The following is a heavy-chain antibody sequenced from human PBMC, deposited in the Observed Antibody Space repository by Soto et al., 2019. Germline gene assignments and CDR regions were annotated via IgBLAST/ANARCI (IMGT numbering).Heavy chain of an antibody. CDR2: IDWDDDK. J-gene: IGHJ4*02. CDR3: ARMRYYDSSGYYFDY. CDR1: GFSLSTSGMR. V-gene: IGHV2-70*04. D-gene: IGHD3-22*01. Sequence: SGPTLVNPPQTLTLTCTFSGFSLSTSGMRVSWTRQPPGKALEWLSRIDWDDDKFYSTSLKTRLTISKDTSKNQVVLTMTNMDPVDTATYYCARMRYYDSSGYYFDYWGQGTLVTVSS.